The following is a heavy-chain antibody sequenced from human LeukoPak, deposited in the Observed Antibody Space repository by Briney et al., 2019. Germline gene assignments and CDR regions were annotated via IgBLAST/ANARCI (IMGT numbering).Heavy chain of an antibody. CDR1: GGSFSGYY. J-gene: IGHJ4*02. CDR2: INLSGST. D-gene: IGHD2-15*01. Sequence: PSETLSLTCAVYGGSFSGYYWSWIRQPPGKGLEWIGEINLSGSTKYNPSLKSRVTISVDTSKNQFSLKLSSVTAADTAVYYCARRANCSGGSCYGRTYYFDYWGQGTLVTVSS. CDR3: ARRANCSGGSCYGRTYYFDY. V-gene: IGHV4-34*01.